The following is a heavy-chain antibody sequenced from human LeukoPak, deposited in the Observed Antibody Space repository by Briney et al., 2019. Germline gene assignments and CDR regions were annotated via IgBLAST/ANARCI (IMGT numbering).Heavy chain of an antibody. CDR1: GDSTNNYY. J-gene: IGHJ4*02. D-gene: IGHD2-2*01. Sequence: PSETLSLTCNVSGDSTNNYYWSWIRQPPGKGLEWIGYIYYSGSTNHNPSLKGRVTISVDTSKNQFSLKLSSVTAADTAVYYCVRSRHLDYWGRGTPVTVSS. CDR3: VRSRHLDY. CDR2: IYYSGST. V-gene: IGHV4-59*01.